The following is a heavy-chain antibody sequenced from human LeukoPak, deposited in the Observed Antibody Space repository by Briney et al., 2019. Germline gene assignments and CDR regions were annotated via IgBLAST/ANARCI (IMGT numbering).Heavy chain of an antibody. CDR1: GASFSGFY. D-gene: IGHD5-12*01. Sequence: SETLSLTCAVYGASFSGFYWTWIRQPPGKGLEWIGEINHSGSTNYNPSLKSRVTISVDTSKNQFSLKLSSVTAADTAVYYCARQYSGYLRNWFDPWGQGTLVTVSS. V-gene: IGHV4-34*01. J-gene: IGHJ5*02. CDR3: ARQYSGYLRNWFDP. CDR2: INHSGST.